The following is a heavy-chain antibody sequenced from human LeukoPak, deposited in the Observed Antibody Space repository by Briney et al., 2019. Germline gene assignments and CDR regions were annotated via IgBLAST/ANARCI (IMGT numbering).Heavy chain of an antibody. Sequence: GASVKVSCKASGGTFSSYAISWVRQAPGQGLEWMGRIIPILGIANYAQKFQGRVTITADKSTSTAYMELSSLRSEDTAVYYCARASPGGDYYYGMDVWGQGTTVTVSS. CDR1: GGTFSSYA. CDR3: ARASPGGDYYYGMDV. V-gene: IGHV1-69*04. D-gene: IGHD1-26*01. CDR2: IIPILGIA. J-gene: IGHJ6*02.